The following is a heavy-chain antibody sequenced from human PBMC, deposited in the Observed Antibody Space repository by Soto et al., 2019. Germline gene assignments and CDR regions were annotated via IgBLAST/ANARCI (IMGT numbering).Heavy chain of an antibody. CDR1: GYTFTSYG. V-gene: IGHV1-18*01. J-gene: IGHJ3*02. CDR2: ISAYNGNT. D-gene: IGHD6-13*01. CDR3: ACLAAAGTRTAFDI. Sequence: ASVKVSCKASGYTFTSYGISWVRQAPGQGLEWMGWISAYNGNTNYAQKLQGRVTMTTDTSTSTAYMELRSLRSDDTAVYYCACLAAAGTRTAFDIWGQGTMVTVSS.